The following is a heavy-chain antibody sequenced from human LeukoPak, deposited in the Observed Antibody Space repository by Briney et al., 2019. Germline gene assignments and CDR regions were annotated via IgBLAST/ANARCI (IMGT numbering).Heavy chain of an antibody. CDR2: MNPNSGNT. CDR1: GYTFTSYD. V-gene: IGHV1-8*01. CDR3: ATEVRWELPFDY. D-gene: IGHD1-26*01. J-gene: IGHJ4*02. Sequence: VKVSCKASGYTFTSYDINWVRQATGQGLEWMGWMNPNSGNTGYAQKFQGRVTMTRNTSISTAYMELSSLRSEDTAVYYCATEVRWELPFDYWGQGTLVTVSS.